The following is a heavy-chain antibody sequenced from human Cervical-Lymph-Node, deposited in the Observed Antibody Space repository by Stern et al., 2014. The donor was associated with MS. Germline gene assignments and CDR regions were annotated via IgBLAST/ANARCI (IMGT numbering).Heavy chain of an antibody. Sequence: EVQLLESGGGLVQPGGSLRLSCAASGFSFSSNAMHWVRQAPGKGLEFVSAISSNGSSTYYANSVKVRFTISRDNSKNTLYLQMGSLRAEDMAVYYCARGGVGAITWGQGTLVTVSS. V-gene: IGHV3-64*01. CDR3: ARGGVGAIT. J-gene: IGHJ4*02. CDR2: ISSNGSST. D-gene: IGHD1-26*01. CDR1: GFSFSSNA.